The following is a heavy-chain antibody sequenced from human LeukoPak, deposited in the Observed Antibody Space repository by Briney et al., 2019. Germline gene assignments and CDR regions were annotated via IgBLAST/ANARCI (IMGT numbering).Heavy chain of an antibody. J-gene: IGHJ6*04. D-gene: IGHD3-22*01. CDR3: AILYYYDSSGYYYPSMDV. V-gene: IGHV1-2*02. Sequence: GASVKVSCKASGYTFTGYYMHWVRQAPGQGLEWMGWINPNSGGTNYAQKFQGRVTMTRDTSISTAYMELSRLRSDDTAVYYCAILYYYDSSGYYYPSMDVWGKGTTVTISS. CDR2: INPNSGGT. CDR1: GYTFTGYY.